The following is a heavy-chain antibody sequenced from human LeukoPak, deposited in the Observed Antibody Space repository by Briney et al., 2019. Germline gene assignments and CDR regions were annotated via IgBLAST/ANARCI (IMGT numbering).Heavy chain of an antibody. D-gene: IGHD3-3*01. CDR2: INYSGST. J-gene: IGHJ4*02. V-gene: IGHV4-59*01. Sequence: SETLSPTCTVSGGSISSYYWSWIRQPPGKGLEWIGYINYSGSTNYNPSLKSRVTISVDTSKNQFSLKLSSVTAADTAVYYCARARPVRVTIFGVVPNFDYWGQGTLVTVSS. CDR1: GGSISSYY. CDR3: ARARPVRVTIFGVVPNFDY.